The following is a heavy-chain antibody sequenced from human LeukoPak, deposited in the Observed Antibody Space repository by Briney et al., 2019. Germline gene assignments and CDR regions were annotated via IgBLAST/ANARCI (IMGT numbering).Heavy chain of an antibody. J-gene: IGHJ6*02. D-gene: IGHD3-9*01. CDR3: ARDLPYYDILTGYQNYYYYGMDV. CDR1: GFTFSSYS. Sequence: AGGSLRLSCAASGFTFSSYSMNWVRQAPGKGLEWVSYISSSGSTIYYADSVKGRFTISRDNAKNSLYLQMNSLRAEDTAVYYCARDLPYYDILTGYQNYYYYGMDVWGQGTTVTVSS. CDR2: ISSSGSTI. V-gene: IGHV3-48*04.